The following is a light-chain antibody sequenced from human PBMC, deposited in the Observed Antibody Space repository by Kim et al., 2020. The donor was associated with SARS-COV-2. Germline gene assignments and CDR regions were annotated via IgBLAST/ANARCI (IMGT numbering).Light chain of an antibody. CDR1: KLGDKY. CDR3: QAWDSSTAGVV. CDR2: QDS. J-gene: IGLJ2*01. V-gene: IGLV3-1*01. Sequence: SYELTQPPSVSVSPGQTDSITCSGDKLGDKYACWYQQKPGQSPVLVIYQDSKRPSGIPERFSGSNSGNTATLTISGTQAMDEADYYCQAWDSSTAGVVFGGGTQLTVL.